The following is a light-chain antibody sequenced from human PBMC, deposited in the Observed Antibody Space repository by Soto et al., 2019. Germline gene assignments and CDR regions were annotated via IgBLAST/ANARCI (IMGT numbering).Light chain of an antibody. CDR2: GAS. J-gene: IGKJ4*01. V-gene: IGKV3D-20*02. CDR1: QTVDTNY. Sequence: EIVLTQSPGTLSLSPGERATLSCRASQTVDTNYLAWYQQIPGQAPRLLIYGASTRATGIPDRFSGSGSGTDFTLTISSLEPEDFALYYCQQHINWPLTFGGGTKVEIK. CDR3: QQHINWPLT.